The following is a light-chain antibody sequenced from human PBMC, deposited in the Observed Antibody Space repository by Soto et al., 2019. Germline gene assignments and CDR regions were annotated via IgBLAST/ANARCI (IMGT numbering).Light chain of an antibody. CDR1: QSVSSY. CDR3: QQYGGSPIT. CDR2: GAS. J-gene: IGKJ5*01. Sequence: EIVLTQSPATLSLSPGERATLSCRASQSVSSYLAWYQQKPGQAPRLLIYGASTRATGIPARFSGSGSGTEFTLTISRLEPEDFALYYCQQYGGSPITFGQGTRLEI. V-gene: IGKV3-20*01.